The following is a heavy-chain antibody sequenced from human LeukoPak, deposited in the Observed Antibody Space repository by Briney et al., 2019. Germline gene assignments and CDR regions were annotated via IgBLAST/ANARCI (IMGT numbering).Heavy chain of an antibody. J-gene: IGHJ4*02. D-gene: IGHD4-17*01. CDR2: IGSSGGST. CDR3: AKDRLTVTRYYFDL. Sequence: PGGSLRLSCAASGFTFSSYAMTWVRQAPGKGLEWVSAIGSSGGSTNYADSVKGRFTISRDNSKNTLYLQMSSLRADDTAVYYCAKDRLTVTRYYFDLWGQGTLVTVSS. V-gene: IGHV3-23*01. CDR1: GFTFSSYA.